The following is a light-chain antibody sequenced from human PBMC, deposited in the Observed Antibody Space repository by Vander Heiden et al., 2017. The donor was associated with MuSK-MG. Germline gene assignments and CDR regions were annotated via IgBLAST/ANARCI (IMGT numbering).Light chain of an antibody. CDR3: MQALHKVT. J-gene: IGKJ4*01. CDR1: QSLLHSNGYNY. V-gene: IGKV2-28*01. Sequence: DIVLTQSPLSLPVTPGEPASISCWSSQSLLHSNGYNYLDWYLQKPGQSPQLLIYLASKRASGVPDRFSGSGSGTDFTLKISRVEAADVGVYYCMQALHKVTFGGGTRVEIK. CDR2: LAS.